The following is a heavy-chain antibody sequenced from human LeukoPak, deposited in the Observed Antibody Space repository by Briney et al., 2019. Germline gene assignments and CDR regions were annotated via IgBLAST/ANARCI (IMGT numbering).Heavy chain of an antibody. CDR2: ISWNSVSI. CDR1: GFTLDDYA. V-gene: IGHV3-9*03. Sequence: PGGSLRLSCAASGFTLDDYAMHWVRQAPGKGLEWVSGISWNSVSIGYADSVKGRFTISRDNAKNSLYLQMNSLRAEDMALYYCAKDGADYYDSSGEYYFDYWGQGTLVTVSS. D-gene: IGHD3-22*01. J-gene: IGHJ4*02. CDR3: AKDGADYYDSSGEYYFDY.